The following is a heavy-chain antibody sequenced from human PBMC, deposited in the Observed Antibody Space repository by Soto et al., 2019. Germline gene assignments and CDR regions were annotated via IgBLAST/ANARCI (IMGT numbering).Heavy chain of an antibody. V-gene: IGHV3-74*01. CDR2: ISSDGSST. CDR3: AYFTSGCPT. Sequence: EVQLGESGGGLVQPGGSLRLSCAASVITLSNYWVHWVRQAPGKGLVWVSRISSDGSSTSYADSVKGRFTISRDNAKNTLYLQMNSLRAEDTAVYYCAYFTSGCPTWGQGTLVTVSS. D-gene: IGHD6-19*01. CDR1: VITLSNYW. J-gene: IGHJ4*02.